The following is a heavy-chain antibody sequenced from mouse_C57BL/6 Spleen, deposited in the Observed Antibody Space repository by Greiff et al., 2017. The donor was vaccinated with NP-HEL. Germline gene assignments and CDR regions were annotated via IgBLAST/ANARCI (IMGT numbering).Heavy chain of an antibody. CDR1: GYTFTDYY. J-gene: IGHJ2*01. CDR3: ARWRTVFDY. CDR2: INPNNGGT. V-gene: IGHV1-26*01. Sequence: EVQLQQSGPELVKPGASVKISCKASGYTFTDYYMNWVKQSHGKSLEWIGDINPNNGGTSYNQKFKGKATLTVDKSSSTAYMELRSLTSEDSAVYYCARWRTVFDYWGQGTTLTVSS.